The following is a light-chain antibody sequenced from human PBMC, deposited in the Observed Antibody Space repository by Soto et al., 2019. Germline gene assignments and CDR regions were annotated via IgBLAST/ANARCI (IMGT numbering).Light chain of an antibody. CDR2: DVS. CDR3: CSNAGSFTWR. J-gene: IGLJ2*01. CDR1: SSDVGAYNH. V-gene: IGLV2-11*01. Sequence: QSVLTQPRSVSGSPGQSVTISCTGTSSDVGAYNHVSWYQQYPGKAPKIMIYDVSKRPSGVPGRFSGSKSGNTASLTISGLQAEDEADYYCCSNAGSFTWRFGGGTKVTVL.